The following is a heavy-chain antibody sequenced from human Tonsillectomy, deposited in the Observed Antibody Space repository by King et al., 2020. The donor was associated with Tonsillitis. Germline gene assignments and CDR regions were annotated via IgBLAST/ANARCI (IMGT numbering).Heavy chain of an antibody. J-gene: IGHJ4*02. CDR3: ARGDLRTAFVFDF. CDR2: INAYNGDR. CDR1: GYTFTSYG. V-gene: IGHV1-18*04. Sequence: QLVQSGAEVKKPGASVKVSCEASGYTFTSYGISWVRQAPGQGLEWMGGINAYNGDRNYAQTLQGRVTMTKDTSTSTASMGLRSLRSDDTAVYYWARGDLRTAFVFDFWGQGTLVTVSS. D-gene: IGHD3-16*01.